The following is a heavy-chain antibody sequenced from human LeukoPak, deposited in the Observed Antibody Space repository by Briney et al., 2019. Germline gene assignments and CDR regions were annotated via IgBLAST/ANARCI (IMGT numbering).Heavy chain of an antibody. V-gene: IGHV4-59*01. Sequence: SETLSLTCTVSGGSISSYYWSWIRQPPGKGLEWIGYIYYSGSTNYNPSLKSRVTISVDTSKNQFSLKLSSVPAADTAVYYCARSPSYYDSSGYGVDIWGQGTMVTVSS. CDR1: GGSISSYY. CDR3: ARSPSYYDSSGYGVDI. J-gene: IGHJ3*02. CDR2: IYYSGST. D-gene: IGHD3-22*01.